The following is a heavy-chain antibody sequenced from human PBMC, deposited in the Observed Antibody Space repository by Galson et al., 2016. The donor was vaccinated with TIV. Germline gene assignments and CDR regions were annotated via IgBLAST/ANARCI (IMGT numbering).Heavy chain of an antibody. V-gene: IGHV5-51*01. CDR3: ARHHDFWSGPCYVYMDV. Sequence: QSGAEVKKPGESLKISCKASGYSFATFWVGWVRQMPGQGLEWMGVIYPADSETRYSPSFQGQVTISADKSISTAYLQGSSLKASDTAIYYCARHHDFWSGPCYVYMDVWGKGTTVSVSS. J-gene: IGHJ6*03. D-gene: IGHD3-3*01. CDR2: IYPADSET. CDR1: GYSFATFW.